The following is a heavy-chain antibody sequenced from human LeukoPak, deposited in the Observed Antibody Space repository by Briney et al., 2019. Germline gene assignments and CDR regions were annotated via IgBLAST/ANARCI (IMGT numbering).Heavy chain of an antibody. J-gene: IGHJ5*02. CDR2: IYFSGST. D-gene: IGHD3-10*01. V-gene: IGHV4-59*01. Sequence: YPSETLSLTCSVSGGSISSSYWSWFRQPPGKGLEWIGYIYFSGSTKYNPSLKSRVTISVDTSKNQFSLKLSSVTAADTAVYYCARDIGATNIRFDPWGQGTLVTVSS. CDR1: GGSISSSY. CDR3: ARDIGATNIRFDP.